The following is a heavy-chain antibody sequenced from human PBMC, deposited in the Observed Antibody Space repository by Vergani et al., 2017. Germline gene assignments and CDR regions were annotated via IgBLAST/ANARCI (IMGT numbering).Heavy chain of an antibody. V-gene: IGHV3-48*01. Sequence: QLVESGGGWVQPGGSLRLSCVVSGFDFSSYIMNWVRQTPGKWLEWVSFVSTGTKSQSYAESVKGRFTISGDSAKNSLYLQMASLRAEDTAVYYCAREYSSTSGRAFDFWGQGTKVTVSS. CDR2: VSTGTKSQ. CDR3: AREYSSTSGRAFDF. CDR1: GFDFSSYI. J-gene: IGHJ3*01. D-gene: IGHD2-2*01.